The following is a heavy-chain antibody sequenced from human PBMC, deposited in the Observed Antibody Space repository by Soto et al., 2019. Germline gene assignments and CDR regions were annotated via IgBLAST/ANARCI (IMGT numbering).Heavy chain of an antibody. CDR3: ARGGGYCSSTSCSNPRYYYYGMDV. D-gene: IGHD2-2*01. Sequence: SETLSLTCAVYGGSFSGYYWRWIRQPPGKGLEWIGEINHSGSTNYNPSLKSRVTISVDTSKNQFSLKLSSVTAADTAVYYCARGGGYCSSTSCSNPRYYYYGMDVWGQGTTVTVSS. CDR1: GGSFSGYY. CDR2: INHSGST. V-gene: IGHV4-34*01. J-gene: IGHJ6*02.